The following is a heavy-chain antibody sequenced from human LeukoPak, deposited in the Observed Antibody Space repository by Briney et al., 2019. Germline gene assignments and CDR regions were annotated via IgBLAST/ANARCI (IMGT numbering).Heavy chain of an antibody. CDR2: IYYSGST. V-gene: IGHV4-59*01. CDR1: GGSISSYY. CDR3: AALSIGATSTTYCYDGMDV. Sequence: SETLSLTCTVSGGSISSYYWSWIRQPPGKGLEWIGYIYYSGSTNYNPSLKSRVTVSVDTSKNQFSLKLSSVTAADTAVYYCAALSIGATSTTYCYDGMDVWGQGTTVTVSS. D-gene: IGHD6-13*01. J-gene: IGHJ6*02.